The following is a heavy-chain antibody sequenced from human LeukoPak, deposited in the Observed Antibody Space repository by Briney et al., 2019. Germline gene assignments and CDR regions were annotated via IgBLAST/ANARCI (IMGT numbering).Heavy chain of an antibody. CDR1: GGSISSYC. CDR3: ARGGKATVVTV. J-gene: IGHJ4*02. Sequence: SETLSLTCTVSGGSISSYCWSWIRQPAGKGLEWIGRIYSSGSTNYNPSLKSRVTMSVDTSKNQFSLKLSSVTAADTAVYYCARGGKATVVTVWGQGTLVTVSS. V-gene: IGHV4-4*07. CDR2: IYSSGST. D-gene: IGHD4-23*01.